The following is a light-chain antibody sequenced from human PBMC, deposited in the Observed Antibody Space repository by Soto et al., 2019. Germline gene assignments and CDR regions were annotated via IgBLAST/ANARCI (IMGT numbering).Light chain of an antibody. CDR1: SSDVGGYNY. CDR2: DVS. J-gene: IGLJ2*01. CDR3: SSYTSNTTLV. V-gene: IGLV2-14*01. Sequence: QSVLTQPASVSGSPGQSITISCTGTSSDVGGYNYVSWYQQHPGKAPKLVIYDVSNRPSGVSNRFSGSKSGNTASLTISGLQAEDEADYSCSSYTSNTTLVFGGGTKLTVL.